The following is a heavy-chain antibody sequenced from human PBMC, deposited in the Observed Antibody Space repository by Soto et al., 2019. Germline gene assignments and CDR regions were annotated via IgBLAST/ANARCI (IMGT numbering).Heavy chain of an antibody. CDR2: VSAGGDMT. V-gene: IGHV3-23*01. CDR1: GFTFSSYA. CDR3: ARGDRGGSGSPASYYYSGLDV. Sequence: DVQLLESGGHLVQPGGSLRLSCAASGFTFSSYAMSWVRQAPGKGLEWVSSVSAGGDMTYYSDSVKGRFTISRDNSNSARFLQMNSLRIEDTALYYCARGDRGGSGSPASYYYSGLDVWGQGTTVTVS. J-gene: IGHJ6*02. D-gene: IGHD3-10*01.